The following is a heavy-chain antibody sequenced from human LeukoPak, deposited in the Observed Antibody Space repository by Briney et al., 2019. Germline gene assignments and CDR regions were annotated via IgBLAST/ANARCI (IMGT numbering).Heavy chain of an antibody. CDR2: ISYDGSNK. J-gene: IGHJ4*02. CDR1: GFTFSSYA. Sequence: GRSLRLSCAASGFTFSSYAMHWVRQAPGKGLEWVAVISYDGSNKYYADSVKGRFTISRDNSKNTLHLQMHSLRAEDTAVFHRAKGHGSTWFDGLYYFDYWGQGTLVTVSS. CDR3: AKGHGSTWFDGLYYFDY. D-gene: IGHD6-13*01. V-gene: IGHV3-30*04.